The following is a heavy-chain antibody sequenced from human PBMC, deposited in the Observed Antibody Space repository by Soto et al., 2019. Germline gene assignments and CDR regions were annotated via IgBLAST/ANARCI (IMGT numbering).Heavy chain of an antibody. Sequence: GESLKTSCQCSGYSFTSYWIGWVRQMPGKGLEWMGIIYPGDSDTRYSPSFQGQVTISADKSISTAYLQWSSLKASDTAMYYCARYYYDSSADYYYYGMDVWGQGTTVTVSS. D-gene: IGHD3-22*01. V-gene: IGHV5-51*01. CDR2: IYPGDSDT. CDR3: ARYYYDSSADYYYYGMDV. J-gene: IGHJ6*02. CDR1: GYSFTSYW.